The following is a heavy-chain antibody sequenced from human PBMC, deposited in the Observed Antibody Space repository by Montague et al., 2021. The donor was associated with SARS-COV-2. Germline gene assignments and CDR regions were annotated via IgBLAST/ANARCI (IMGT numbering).Heavy chain of an antibody. CDR2: VNQSGTT. V-gene: IGHV4-34*01. CDR3: ARGRRPGVVPGAGPAGRAFDI. J-gene: IGHJ3*02. Sequence: SETLSLTCAISGGSFSNYYWSWIRQPPGKGLEWIGEVNQSGTTIYNPSFKSGVTISEDTSKNQFYLRLNPVTAADTAVYYCARGRRPGVVPGAGPAGRAFDIWGQGTMVTVPS. D-gene: IGHD2-2*01. CDR1: GGSFSNYY.